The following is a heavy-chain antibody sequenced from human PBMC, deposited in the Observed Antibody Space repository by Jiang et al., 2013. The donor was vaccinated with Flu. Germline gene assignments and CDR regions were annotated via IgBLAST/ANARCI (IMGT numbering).Heavy chain of an antibody. CDR3: ARSVRGGSYYYYMDV. V-gene: IGHV4-4*07. Sequence: IRQPAGKGLEWIGRIYTSGSTNYNPSLKSRVTMSVDTSKNQFSLKLSSVTAADTAVYYCARSVRGGSYYYYMDVWGKGTTVTVSS. D-gene: IGHD3-10*01. CDR2: IYTSGST. J-gene: IGHJ6*03.